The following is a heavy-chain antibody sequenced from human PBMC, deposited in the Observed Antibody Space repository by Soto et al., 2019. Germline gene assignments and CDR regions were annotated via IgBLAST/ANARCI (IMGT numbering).Heavy chain of an antibody. CDR2: FRTSGDGGTT. Sequence: PGGSTRLACAACGFTFSSYAVSGVRQDTGKGLEWVSGFRTSGDGGTTYYADSVKGRFTISRDNSKNMLFLQMNSLRAEDTAIYYCAKKVNSGPGSQYFDYWGQGALVTVSA. CDR1: GFTFSSYA. D-gene: IGHD3-10*01. CDR3: AKKVNSGPGSQYFDY. J-gene: IGHJ4*02. V-gene: IGHV3-23*01.